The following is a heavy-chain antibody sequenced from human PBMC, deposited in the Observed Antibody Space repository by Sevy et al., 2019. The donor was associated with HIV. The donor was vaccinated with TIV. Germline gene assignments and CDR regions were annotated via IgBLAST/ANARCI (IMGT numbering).Heavy chain of an antibody. CDR3: AREEGIMITFGGVRPNDAFDI. J-gene: IGHJ3*02. Sequence: GGSLRLSCAASGFTFSSYWMHWVRQAPGKGLMWVSRINSDGSSTSYADSVKGRFTISRDNAKNTLYLQMNSLRAEDTAVYYCAREEGIMITFGGVRPNDAFDIWGQWTMVTVSS. D-gene: IGHD3-16*01. V-gene: IGHV3-74*01. CDR2: INSDGSST. CDR1: GFTFSSYW.